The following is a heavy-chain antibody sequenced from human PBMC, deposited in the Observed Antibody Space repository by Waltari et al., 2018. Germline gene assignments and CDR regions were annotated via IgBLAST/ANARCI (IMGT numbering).Heavy chain of an antibody. Sequence: QVQLQQWGAGLLKPSETLSLTCAVYGGSFSGYYWSCIRQPPGKGLEWIGEINHSGSTNYNPSLKSRVTISVDTSKNQFSLKLSSVTAADTAVYYCARGPAQEWWFDPWGQGTLVTVSS. CDR2: INHSGST. CDR1: GGSFSGYY. D-gene: IGHD3-3*01. CDR3: ARGPAQEWWFDP. J-gene: IGHJ5*02. V-gene: IGHV4-34*01.